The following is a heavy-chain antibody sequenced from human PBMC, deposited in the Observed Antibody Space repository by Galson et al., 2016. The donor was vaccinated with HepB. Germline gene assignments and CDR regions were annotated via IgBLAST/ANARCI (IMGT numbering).Heavy chain of an antibody. Sequence: SLRLSCAASEFTVSNKYMAWVRQAPGKGLEWLSVIYAGGTPYYSDPARGRFIISRDSSTNTLHLHMKNLRVEDTAIYYCSTAVASGYFGAGALLGFDSWGQGTLVTVSS. CDR3: STAVASGYFGAGALLGFDS. J-gene: IGHJ4*02. CDR1: EFTVSNKY. CDR2: IYAGGTP. V-gene: IGHV3-53*01. D-gene: IGHD3-10*01.